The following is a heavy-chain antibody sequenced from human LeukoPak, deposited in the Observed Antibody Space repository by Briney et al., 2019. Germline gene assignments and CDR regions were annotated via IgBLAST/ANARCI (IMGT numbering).Heavy chain of an antibody. CDR1: GGSFSGYY. D-gene: IGHD3-3*01. V-gene: IGHV4-34*01. J-gene: IGHJ4*02. CDR3: AREDRHYDFWSGYYGWYFDY. Sequence: SETLSLTCAVYGGSFSGYYWSWIRQPPGKGLEWIGEINHSGSTNYNPSLKSRVTISVDTSKNQFSLKLSSVTAADAAVYYCAREDRHYDFWSGYYGWYFDYWGQGTLVTVSS. CDR2: INHSGST.